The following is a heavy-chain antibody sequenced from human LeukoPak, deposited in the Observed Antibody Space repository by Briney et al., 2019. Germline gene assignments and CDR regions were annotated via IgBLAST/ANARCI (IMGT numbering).Heavy chain of an antibody. D-gene: IGHD4-11*01. J-gene: IGHJ5*02. CDR3: ARDSDYSGNGNGDWFDP. Sequence: ASVNVSCKASGFRFTSFGDSWVRQAPGQGLEWMGWISTYIGVTHYAEKFEGRVTMTIDTSTTTAYMEMRSLRYDDTAVYYCARDSDYSGNGNGDWFDPWGQGTVVTVSS. CDR2: ISTYIGVT. V-gene: IGHV1-18*04. CDR1: GFRFTSFG.